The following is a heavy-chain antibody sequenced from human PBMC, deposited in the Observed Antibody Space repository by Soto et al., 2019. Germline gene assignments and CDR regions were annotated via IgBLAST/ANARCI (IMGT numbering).Heavy chain of an antibody. V-gene: IGHV1-8*01. J-gene: IGHJ6*03. CDR1: GYTFTSYD. CDR2: MNPNSGNT. CDR3: VRGRRYCSSTSCPNYYYYMDV. Sequence: ASVKVSCKASGYTFTSYDINWVRQATGQGLEWMGWMNPNSGNTGYAQKFQGRVTMTRNTSISTAYMELSSLRSEDTAVYYCVRGRRYCSSTSCPNYYYYMDVWGKGTTVTVSS. D-gene: IGHD2-2*01.